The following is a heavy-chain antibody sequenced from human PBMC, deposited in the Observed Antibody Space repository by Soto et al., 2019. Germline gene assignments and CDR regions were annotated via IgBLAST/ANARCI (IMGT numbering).Heavy chain of an antibody. V-gene: IGHV3-30*18. CDR2: ISYDGGNY. CDR1: GFTFSACA. J-gene: IGHJ2*01. CDR3: AKEVGTAMTAITDWHFEL. Sequence: VQLVESGGGVVQTGRSQRLSCAASGFTFSACAMHWVRQSPGKGLEWVAVISYDGGNYYYEDSVKGRFTISRDNSKNTLYLQMDSLRAEDTAVYYCAKEVGTAMTAITDWHFELWGRGTLVTVSS. D-gene: IGHD2-21*02.